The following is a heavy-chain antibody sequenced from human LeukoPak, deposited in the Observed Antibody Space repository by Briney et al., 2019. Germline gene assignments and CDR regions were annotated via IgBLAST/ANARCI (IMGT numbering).Heavy chain of an antibody. D-gene: IGHD1-14*01. CDR2: INPSGGST. CDR1: GYTFTSYY. Sequence: ASVKVSCKASGYTFTSYYMHWVRQAPRQGLEWMGIINPSGGSTSYAQKFQGRVTMTRDTSTSTVYMELSSLRSEDTALYYCARDTTPGVGPTRGSHWFDPWGQGTLVTVSS. V-gene: IGHV1-46*01. CDR3: ARDTTPGVGPTRGSHWFDP. J-gene: IGHJ5*02.